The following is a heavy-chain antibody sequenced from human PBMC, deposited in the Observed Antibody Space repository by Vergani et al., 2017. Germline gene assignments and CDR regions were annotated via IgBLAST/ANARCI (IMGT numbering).Heavy chain of an antibody. CDR1: GFTFSSYA. J-gene: IGHJ5*02. CDR2: ISGRGGST. D-gene: IGHD2-15*01. Sequence: EVQLVESGGGLVQPGGALRLSCAASGFTFSSYAMSWVRQAPGKVLEWGSAISGRGGSTYYADSVKGRFTISRDNSKNTLYLQMNSLRAEDTAVYYCAKDLLKDIVVVVAATNRGWVDPWGQGTLVTVSS. V-gene: IGHV3-23*04. CDR3: AKDLLKDIVVVVAATNRGWVDP.